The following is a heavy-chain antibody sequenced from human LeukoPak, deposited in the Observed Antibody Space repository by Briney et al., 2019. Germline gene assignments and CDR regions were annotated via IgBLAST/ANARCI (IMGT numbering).Heavy chain of an antibody. V-gene: IGHV3-30*18. J-gene: IGHJ4*02. CDR1: GFTFSRYG. Sequence: PGGSPRLSCAASGFTFSRYGMHWVRQAPGKGLEWLAVMSSDGGDIYYADSVKGRFTISRDNSKNTLYLQMNSLRAEDTAVYYCSKTIAVADPTDYWGQGTLVTVSS. CDR3: SKTIAVADPTDY. D-gene: IGHD6-19*01. CDR2: MSSDGGDI.